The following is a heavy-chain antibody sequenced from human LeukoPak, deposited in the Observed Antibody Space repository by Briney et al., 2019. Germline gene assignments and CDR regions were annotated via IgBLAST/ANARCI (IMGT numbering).Heavy chain of an antibody. D-gene: IGHD3-10*01. J-gene: IGHJ5*02. CDR2: ISSSSSYI. V-gene: IGHV3-21*01. Sequence: GGSLRLSCAASGFTFSSYSMNWVRQAPGKGLEWVSSISSSSSYIYYADSVKGRFTISRDNAKNSLYLQMNRLRAEDTAVYYCARDHISGLWFGELEGYNWFDPWGQGTLVTVSS. CDR1: GFTFSSYS. CDR3: ARDHISGLWFGELEGYNWFDP.